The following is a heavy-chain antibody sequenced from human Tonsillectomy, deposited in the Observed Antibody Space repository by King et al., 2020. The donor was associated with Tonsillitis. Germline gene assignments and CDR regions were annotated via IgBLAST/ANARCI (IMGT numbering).Heavy chain of an antibody. V-gene: IGHV3-15*01. CDR3: TKEVWFYGSGSYYND. CDR1: GFTFRNAW. D-gene: IGHD3-10*01. Sequence: VQLVESGGGLVKPGGSLRLSCAASGFTFRNAWMSWVRQAPGQGLEWVGRIRSKTDDGTTDYAAPVKGRFTISRDDSKNTLYLQMNSLKTEDTAVYYCTKEVWFYGSGSYYNDWGQGTLVTVSS. CDR2: IRSKTDDGTT. J-gene: IGHJ4*02.